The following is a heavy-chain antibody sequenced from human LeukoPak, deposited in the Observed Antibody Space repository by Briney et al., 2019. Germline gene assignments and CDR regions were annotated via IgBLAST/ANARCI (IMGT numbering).Heavy chain of an antibody. D-gene: IGHD6-13*01. J-gene: IGHJ5*02. V-gene: IGHV1-18*01. CDR1: GYTFTSYG. CDR3: AREYSSSGGDWFDP. Sequence: ASVKVSCKASGYTFTSYGISWVRQAPGQGLEWMGWLSAYNGNTNYAQKLQGRVTMTTDTSTSTAYMELRSLRSDDTAVYYCAREYSSSGGDWFDPWGQGTLVTVSS. CDR2: LSAYNGNT.